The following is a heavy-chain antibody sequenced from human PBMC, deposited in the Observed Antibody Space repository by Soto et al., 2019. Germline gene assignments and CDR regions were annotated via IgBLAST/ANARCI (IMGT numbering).Heavy chain of an antibody. V-gene: IGHV4-31*03. Sequence: SETLSLTCTVSGGSISSGGYYWSWIRQHPGKGLEWIGYIYYSGSTHYNPSLKSRVTISVDTSKNQFSLKLSSVTAADTAVYYCARDRGSYGMDVWGQGTTVTVSS. D-gene: IGHD3-10*01. J-gene: IGHJ6*02. CDR1: GGSISSGGYY. CDR2: IYYSGST. CDR3: ARDRGSYGMDV.